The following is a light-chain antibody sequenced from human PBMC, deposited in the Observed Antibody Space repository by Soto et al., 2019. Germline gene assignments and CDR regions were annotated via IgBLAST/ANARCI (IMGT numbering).Light chain of an antibody. Sequence: QSALTQPASVSGSPGQSITISCTGTSSDVGGYNYVSWYQQHPGKAPKLMIYDVSDRPSGVSNRFSGSKSGNTASLTISGIQAEDEADYYCSSYTSMSTVVFGGWTKLTVL. J-gene: IGLJ2*01. CDR3: SSYTSMSTVV. CDR1: SSDVGGYNY. V-gene: IGLV2-14*03. CDR2: DVS.